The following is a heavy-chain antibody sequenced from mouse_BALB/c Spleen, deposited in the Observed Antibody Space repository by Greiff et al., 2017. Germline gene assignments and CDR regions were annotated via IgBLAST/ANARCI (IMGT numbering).Heavy chain of an antibody. CDR1: GFTFSSYA. CDR2: ISSGGST. J-gene: IGHJ4*01. Sequence: EVKLVESGGGLVKPGGSLKLSCAASGFTFSSYAMSWVRQTPEKRLEWVASISSGGSTYYPDSVKGRFTISRDNARNILYLQMSSLRSEDTAMYYCARGLYGNYAMDYWGQGTSVTVSS. CDR3: ARGLYGNYAMDY. V-gene: IGHV5-6-5*01. D-gene: IGHD2-1*01.